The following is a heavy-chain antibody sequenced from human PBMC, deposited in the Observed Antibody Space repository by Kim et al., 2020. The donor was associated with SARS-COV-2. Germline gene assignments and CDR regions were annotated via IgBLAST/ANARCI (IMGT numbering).Heavy chain of an antibody. CDR2: ITSGGGTI. V-gene: IGHV3-11*01. CDR3: ASGGALTVFNDR. Sequence: GGSLRLSCAASGFIFTGYNMNWVRQAPGKGLEWVSSITSGGGTIYYADSVKGRFTISRDNTNNLLYLHMSSLRPEDTAVYYCASGGALTVFNDRLGQGTPTTVSP. CDR1: GFIFTGYN. J-gene: IGHJ5*02. D-gene: IGHD3-16*01.